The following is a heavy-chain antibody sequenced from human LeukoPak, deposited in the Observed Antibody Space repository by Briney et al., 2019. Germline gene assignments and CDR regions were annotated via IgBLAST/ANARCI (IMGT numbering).Heavy chain of an antibody. CDR1: GYALTELS. CDR2: FDPEDGET. J-gene: IGHJ4*02. CDR3: ATLQYSGSYYFDY. Sequence: ASVKVSCKVSGYALTELSMHWVRQAPGKGLEWMGGFDPEDGETIYAQKFQGRVTMTEDTSTDTAYMELSSLRSEDTAVYYCATLQYSGSYYFDYWGQGTLVTVSS. D-gene: IGHD1-26*01. V-gene: IGHV1-24*01.